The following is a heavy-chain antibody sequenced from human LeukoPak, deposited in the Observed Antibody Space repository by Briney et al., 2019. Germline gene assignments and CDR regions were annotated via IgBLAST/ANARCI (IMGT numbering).Heavy chain of an antibody. CDR2: IYPGDSDT. V-gene: IGHV5-51*01. CDR3: AVIVVPAAPLGDYYYGMDV. D-gene: IGHD2-2*01. J-gene: IGHJ6*02. CDR1: GYSFTSYW. Sequence: GESPKISCKGSGYSFTSYWIGWVRQMPGKGLEWMGIIYPGDSDTRYSPSFQGQVTISADKSISTAYLQWSSLKASDTAMYYCAVIVVPAAPLGDYYYGMDVWGQGTTVTVSS.